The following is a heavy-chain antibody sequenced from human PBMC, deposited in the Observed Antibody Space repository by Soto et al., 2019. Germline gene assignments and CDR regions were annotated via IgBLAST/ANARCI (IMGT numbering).Heavy chain of an antibody. V-gene: IGHV3-13*01. CDR2: ISSAGDT. J-gene: IGHJ4*02. Sequence: PGWCLRLSCAASGVTVCKKDVSGVRKATGKGLEWVSTISSAGDTYYTGSVKGRFTISRENAKNSLYLQMNSLRAEDTAVYYCARGRLISLYYFDYWGQGTLVTVSS. CDR1: GVTVCKKD. CDR3: ARGRLISLYYFDY. D-gene: IGHD2-15*01.